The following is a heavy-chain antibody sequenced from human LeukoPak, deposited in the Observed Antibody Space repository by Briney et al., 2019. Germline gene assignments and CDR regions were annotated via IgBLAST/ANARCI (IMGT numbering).Heavy chain of an antibody. CDR1: GFTFSDYS. CDR2: ISGSAETT. J-gene: IGHJ4*02. V-gene: IGHV3-23*01. CDR3: VRDLDDTPMSGGDYFDY. D-gene: IGHD3/OR15-3a*01. Sequence: GGSLGLSCAASGFTFSDYSMSWVRQGQGKGLGWVSAISGSAETTYHADSVKGRFTISRDNSKNTLYLQMDSLRGEDTALYYCVRDLDDTPMSGGDYFDYWGQGTQVTVSS.